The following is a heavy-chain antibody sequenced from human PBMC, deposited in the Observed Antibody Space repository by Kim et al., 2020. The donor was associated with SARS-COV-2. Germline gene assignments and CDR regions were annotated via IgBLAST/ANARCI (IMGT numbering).Heavy chain of an antibody. CDR1: GFAFDDYA. D-gene: IGHD5-18*01. Sequence: GGSLRLSCAGSGFAFDDYAMTWVRQVPGKGLEWVSGLNWNGRSTSYAASVKGRFTISRDNAKNSVYLEMTGLRAEDTAFYYCARGGGTAMIQAFDFWGQG. CDR3: ARGGGTAMIQAFDF. J-gene: IGHJ4*02. CDR2: LNWNGRST. V-gene: IGHV3-20*04.